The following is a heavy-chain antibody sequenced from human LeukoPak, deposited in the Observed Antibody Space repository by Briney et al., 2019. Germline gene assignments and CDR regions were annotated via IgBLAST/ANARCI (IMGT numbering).Heavy chain of an antibody. CDR3: AGHWGDGYNLNYFDY. D-gene: IGHD5-24*01. Sequence: SETLSLTCTVSGGSISSYYWSWIRQPPGKGLEWIGYIYYSGSTNYNPSLKSRVTISVDTSKNQFSLKLSSVTAAGTAVYYCAGHWGDGYNLNYFDYWGQGTLVTVSS. V-gene: IGHV4-59*08. J-gene: IGHJ4*02. CDR2: IYYSGST. CDR1: GGSISSYY.